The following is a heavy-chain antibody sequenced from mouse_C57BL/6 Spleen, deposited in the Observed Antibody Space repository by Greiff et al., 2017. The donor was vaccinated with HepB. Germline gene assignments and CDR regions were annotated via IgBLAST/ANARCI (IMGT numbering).Heavy chain of an antibody. D-gene: IGHD2-1*01. CDR3: ARPYGNYGAMDY. CDR2: INPYNGGT. CDR1: GYTFTDYY. Sequence: VQLKESGPVLVKPGASVKMSCKASGYTFTDYYMNWVKQSHGKSLEWIGVINPYNGGTSYNQKFKGKATLTVDKSSSTAYMELNSLASEDSAVYYCARPYGNYGAMDYWGQGTSVTVSS. V-gene: IGHV1-19*01. J-gene: IGHJ4*01.